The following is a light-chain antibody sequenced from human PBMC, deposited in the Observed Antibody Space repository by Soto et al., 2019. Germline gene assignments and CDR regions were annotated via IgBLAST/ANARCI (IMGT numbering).Light chain of an antibody. CDR3: QQYGSSPIT. CDR1: ESVSSNQ. Sequence: VVLTQSPATLSLSPGESAALSCGASESVSSNQLAWYQQKPGLAPRLLIYDASSRASGIPERFSGSGSGTGLSITISSLEPEDSEVYYCQQYGSSPITFGQGTRLEIK. CDR2: DAS. J-gene: IGKJ5*01. V-gene: IGKV3D-20*01.